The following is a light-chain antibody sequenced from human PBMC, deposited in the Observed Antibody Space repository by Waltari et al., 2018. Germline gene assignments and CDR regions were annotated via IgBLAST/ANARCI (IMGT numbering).Light chain of an antibody. CDR2: FNN. Sequence: QSVVTQPPSASGTLGQRVTMSCSGSGFNIGDNAVTLYQQFPGSAPNLLIYFNNQRPSGVPDRFSGSKFGTSASLAISGLRSEDEADYYCAAWDDSLGGWVFGGGTKLTVL. J-gene: IGLJ3*02. CDR3: AAWDDSLGGWV. CDR1: GFNIGDNA. V-gene: IGLV1-44*01.